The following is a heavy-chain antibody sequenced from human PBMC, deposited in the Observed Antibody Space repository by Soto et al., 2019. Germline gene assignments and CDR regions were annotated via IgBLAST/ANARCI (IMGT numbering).Heavy chain of an antibody. J-gene: IGHJ6*04. CDR1: GFTFGDYA. D-gene: IGHD3-10*01. CDR3: AKVRSSGSPYSVMDF. Sequence: GGSLRLSCAASGFTFGDYAMHWVRQVPGKGLEWVSGFKWNSGDVGYADSVKGRFTISRDNAKNSLYLQMNSLRPEDTAVYYCAKVRSSGSPYSVMDFWGKGTMVTVSS. V-gene: IGHV3-9*01. CDR2: FKWNSGDV.